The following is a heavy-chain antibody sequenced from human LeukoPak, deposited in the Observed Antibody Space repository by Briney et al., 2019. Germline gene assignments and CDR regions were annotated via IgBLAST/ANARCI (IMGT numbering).Heavy chain of an antibody. CDR3: AKDQMATISGSDY. V-gene: IGHV3-30*02. CDR2: IRYDGSNK. CDR1: GFTFSSYG. Sequence: GGSLRLSRAASGFTFSSYGMHWVRQAPGKGLEWVAFIRYDGSNKYYADSVKGRFTISRDNSKNTLYLQMNSLRAEDTAVYYCAKDQMATISGSDYWGQGTLVTVSS. D-gene: IGHD5-24*01. J-gene: IGHJ4*02.